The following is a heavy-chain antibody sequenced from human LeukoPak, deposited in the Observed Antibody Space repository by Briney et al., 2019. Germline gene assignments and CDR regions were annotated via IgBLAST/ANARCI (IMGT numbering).Heavy chain of an antibody. Sequence: SVKVSCKASGGTFSSYAISWVRQAPGQGLEWMGGIIPIFGTANYAQKFQGRVTITADESTSTAYMELSSLRSEDTAVYYCAREVDDYGGNSFDYWGQGTLVTFSS. CDR3: AREVDDYGGNSFDY. V-gene: IGHV1-69*13. CDR1: GGTFSSYA. D-gene: IGHD4-23*01. CDR2: IIPIFGTA. J-gene: IGHJ4*02.